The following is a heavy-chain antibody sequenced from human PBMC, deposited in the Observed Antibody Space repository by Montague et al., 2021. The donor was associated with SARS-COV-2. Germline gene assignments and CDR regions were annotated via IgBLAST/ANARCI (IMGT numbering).Heavy chain of an antibody. D-gene: IGHD3-10*02. CDR2: AYYRSKWYN. CDR3: ARDVRGLRPVWNYYYYYMDV. J-gene: IGHJ6*03. CDR1: GDSVSSNSAT. Sequence: CAISGDSVSSNSATWNWIRQSPSRGLEWLGRAYYRSKWYNDYAVXVKSRITINPDTSKNQFSLQLNSVTPEDTAVYYCARDVRGLRPVWNYYYYYMDVWGKGTTVTVSS. V-gene: IGHV6-1*01.